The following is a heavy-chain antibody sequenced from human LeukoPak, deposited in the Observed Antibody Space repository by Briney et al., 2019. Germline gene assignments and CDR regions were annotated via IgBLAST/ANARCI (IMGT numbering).Heavy chain of an antibody. V-gene: IGHV3-30-3*01. Sequence: PRGSLRLSCAASGFSFSSYAMHWVRQAPGKGLEWVAVISYDGSNKYYADSVKGRFTISRDNSKNTLYLQMNSLRAEDMGVYYCARAFRPASDPHDFYDFWGRGTTVTVSS. CDR2: ISYDGSNK. CDR3: ARAFRPASDPHDFYDF. J-gene: IGHJ3*01. D-gene: IGHD3/OR15-3a*01. CDR1: GFSFSSYA.